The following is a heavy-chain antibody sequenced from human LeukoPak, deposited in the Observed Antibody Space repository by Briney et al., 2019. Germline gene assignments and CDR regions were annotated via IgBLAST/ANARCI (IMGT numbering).Heavy chain of an antibody. V-gene: IGHV1-2*02. D-gene: IGHD2-2*01. CDR3: ARRRGYCSSTSCYHDAFDI. Sequence: GASVKVSCKASGYTFTSLDINWVRQAPGQGLEWMGWINPNSGGTNYAQKFQGRVTMTRDTSISTAYMELSRLRSDDTAVYYCARRRGYCSSTSCYHDAFDIWGQGTMVTVSS. CDR2: INPNSGGT. J-gene: IGHJ3*02. CDR1: GYTFTSLD.